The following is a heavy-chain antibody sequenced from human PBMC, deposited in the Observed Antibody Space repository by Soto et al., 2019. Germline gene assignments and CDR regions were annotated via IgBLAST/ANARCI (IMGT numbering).Heavy chain of an antibody. J-gene: IGHJ6*02. CDR1: GYTFTSHG. Sequence: QVQLVQSGAEVKKPGASVKVSCKASGYTFTSHGITWVRQAPGQGLEWMGWISTYNGNTNYAQKLQGRVTLTTDTSTSTAYMELRSLRSDDAAVYYYARGASCTSTSCYDYFHYGMDVWGQGTTVTVSS. V-gene: IGHV1-18*01. CDR3: ARGASCTSTSCYDYFHYGMDV. CDR2: ISTYNGNT. D-gene: IGHD2-2*01.